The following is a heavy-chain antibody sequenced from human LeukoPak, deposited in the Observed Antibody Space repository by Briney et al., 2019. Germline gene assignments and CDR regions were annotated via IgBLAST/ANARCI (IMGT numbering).Heavy chain of an antibody. Sequence: GGSLRLSCAASGFTFSSYGIHWVRQAPGKGLEWVASISYDGSENYYADFVKGRFTISRDNSKNTLYLQVNSLRAEDTAVYYCAIETELGFDYWGQGTLVTVSS. V-gene: IGHV3-30*03. CDR1: GFTFSSYG. CDR2: ISYDGSEN. CDR3: AIETELGFDY. J-gene: IGHJ4*02. D-gene: IGHD7-27*01.